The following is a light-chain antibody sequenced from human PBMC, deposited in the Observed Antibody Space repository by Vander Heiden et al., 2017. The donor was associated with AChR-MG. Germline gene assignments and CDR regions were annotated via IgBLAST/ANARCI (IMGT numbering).Light chain of an antibody. CDR2: INN. CDR1: SSDIGNNF. Sequence: QPVLTQPPSASRTPGQSIPTTCSGSSSDIGNNFSYWYQQLPGSTTHLLMLINNLRPSAVPDRFSGSNSGTSASLALTVLRSEDEAEYHCAGWADSLSGLLVFGRGTKVTVL. CDR3: AGWADSLSGLLV. V-gene: IGLV1-47*02. J-gene: IGLJ3*02.